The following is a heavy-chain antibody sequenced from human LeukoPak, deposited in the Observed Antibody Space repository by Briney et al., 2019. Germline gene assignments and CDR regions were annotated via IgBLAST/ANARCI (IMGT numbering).Heavy chain of an antibody. D-gene: IGHD3-22*01. CDR1: GGSFSGYY. CDR3: ARVPGGYYYDSSGYFYYYYMDV. Sequence: SETLSLTCAVYGGSFSGYYWGWIRQPPGKGLEWIGSIYYSGSTYYNPSLKSRVTISVDTSKNQFSLKLSSVTAADTAVYYCARVPGGYYYDSSGYFYYYYMDVWGKGTTVTVSS. CDR2: IYYSGST. V-gene: IGHV4-34*01. J-gene: IGHJ6*03.